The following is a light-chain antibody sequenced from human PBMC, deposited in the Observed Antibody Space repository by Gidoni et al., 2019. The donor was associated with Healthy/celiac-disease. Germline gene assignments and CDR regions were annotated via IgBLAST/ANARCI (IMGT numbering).Light chain of an antibody. CDR3: QQYYSSWT. J-gene: IGKJ1*01. CDR1: QSVLYSTNNKNY. Sequence: DIVMTQSPDYLAVSLGERGTINCKSSQSVLYSTNNKNYLAWYQQKPGQPPKLLIYWASTRESGVPDRFSCSGSGTDFTLTIISLQAEDVAVYYCQQYYSSWTFGQGTKVEIK. V-gene: IGKV4-1*01. CDR2: WAS.